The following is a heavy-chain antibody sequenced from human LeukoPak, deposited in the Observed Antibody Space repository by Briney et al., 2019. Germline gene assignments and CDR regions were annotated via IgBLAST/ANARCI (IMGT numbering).Heavy chain of an antibody. D-gene: IGHD1-1*01. CDR3: ARDQGTSTTAPKRKGRFDP. Sequence: GGSLRLSCAASGFTFSNHGMHWVRQAPGKGLEGVALIWYDGSNKEYVESVKGRFTISRDNSKNTLYLQMNSLRDEDTAVYYCARDQGTSTTAPKRKGRFDPWGQGTLVTVSS. CDR1: GFTFSNHG. CDR2: IWYDGSNK. V-gene: IGHV3-33*01. J-gene: IGHJ5*02.